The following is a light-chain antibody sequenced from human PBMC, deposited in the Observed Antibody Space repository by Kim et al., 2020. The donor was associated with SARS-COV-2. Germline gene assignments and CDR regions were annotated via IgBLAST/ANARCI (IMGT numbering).Light chain of an antibody. V-gene: IGKV1-27*01. J-gene: IGKJ1*01. CDR1: QGIKNY. Sequence: ASVGDRVTITCRASQGIKNYLAWYQHMPGKAPQLLIYAASALQSGVPSRFSGSGSGTDFTLTITTLQPEDVATYFCQNYNSAPWTFGQGTKVDIK. CDR3: QNYNSAPWT. CDR2: AAS.